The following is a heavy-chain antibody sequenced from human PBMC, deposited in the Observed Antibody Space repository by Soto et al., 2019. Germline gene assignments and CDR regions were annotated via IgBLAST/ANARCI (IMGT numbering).Heavy chain of an antibody. D-gene: IGHD5-18*01. J-gene: IGHJ4*02. CDR3: ARDIEVDTAMVTLDY. CDR2: IIPILGIA. CDR1: GGTFSSYT. Sequence: SVKVSCKASGGTFSSYTISWVRQAPGQGLEWMGRIIPILGIANYAQKFQGRVTITADKSTSTAYMELSSLRSEDTAVYYCARDIEVDTAMVTLDYWGQGTLVTVSS. V-gene: IGHV1-69*04.